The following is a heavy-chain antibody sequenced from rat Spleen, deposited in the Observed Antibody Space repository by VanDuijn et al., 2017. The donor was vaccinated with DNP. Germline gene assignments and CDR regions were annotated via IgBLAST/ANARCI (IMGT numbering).Heavy chain of an antibody. CDR3: ARDLIIRDTTSAMDA. V-gene: IGHV2-6*01. J-gene: IGHJ4*01. Sequence: QVQLKESGPGLVQPSETLSLTCTVSGFSLTTYSVSWVRQPSGKGLEWIAAMSSGGKTYYNSGLKSRLSISMDTSKSQVFLKLTSLQAEDTATYYCARDLIIRDTTSAMDAWGPGTSVTVSS. CDR1: GFSLTTYS. CDR2: MSSGGKT. D-gene: IGHD4-3*01.